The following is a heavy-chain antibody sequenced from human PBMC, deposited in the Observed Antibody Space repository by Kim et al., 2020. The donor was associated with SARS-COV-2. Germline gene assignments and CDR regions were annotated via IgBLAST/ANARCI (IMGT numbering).Heavy chain of an antibody. J-gene: IGHJ4*02. CDR1: GFTFSSYA. V-gene: IGHV3-30*04. D-gene: IGHD1-1*01. CDR3: ARKRTGEWPFDY. Sequence: GGSLRLSCAASGFTFSSYAMHWVRQAPGKGLEWVAVISYDGSNKYYADSVKGRFTISRDNSKNTLYLQMNSLRAEDTAVYYCARKRTGEWPFDYWGQGTLVTVSS. CDR2: ISYDGSNK.